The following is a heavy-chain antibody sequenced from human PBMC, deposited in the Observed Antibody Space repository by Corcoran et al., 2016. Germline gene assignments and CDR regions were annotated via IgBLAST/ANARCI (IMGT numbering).Heavy chain of an antibody. CDR2: INHSGST. V-gene: IGHV4-34*01. D-gene: IGHD3-3*01. J-gene: IGHJ4*02. CDR1: GGSFSGYY. Sequence: QVQLQQWGAGLLKPSVTLSLTCAVYGGSFSGYYWSWIRQPPGKGLEWIGEINHSGSTNYNPSLKSRVTISVDTSKNQFSLKLSSVTAADTAVYYCARGPFGNTIFGVVIPPRSLFDYWGQGTLVTVSS. CDR3: ARGPFGNTIFGVVIPPRSLFDY.